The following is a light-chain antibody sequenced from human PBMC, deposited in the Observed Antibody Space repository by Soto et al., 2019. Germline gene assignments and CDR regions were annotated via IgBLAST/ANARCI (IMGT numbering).Light chain of an antibody. CDR1: NSDVGGYNF. J-gene: IGLJ3*02. CDR2: DVS. V-gene: IGLV2-11*01. CDR3: CSYAGSYTWV. Sequence: QSALTQPRSVSGSPGQSVTISCTGSNSDVGGYNFVSWYQQHPGKAPKLMIYDVSKRPSGVPDRFSGSKSGNTGTLTISGLQAEDEADYSCCSYAGSYTWVFGGGTKLTVL.